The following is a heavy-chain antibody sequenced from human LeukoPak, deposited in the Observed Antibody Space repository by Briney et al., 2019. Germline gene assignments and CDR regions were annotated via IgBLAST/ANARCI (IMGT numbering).Heavy chain of an antibody. Sequence: ASVKLSCKASGYTCTSYGISWVRQAPGQGLEWMGWISAYNGNTNYAQKLQGRVTMTTDTSTSTAYMELRSLRSDDTAVYYCARDAVAAMVNRRWFDPCGQGTLVTVSS. CDR3: ARDAVAAMVNRRWFDP. CDR2: ISAYNGNT. D-gene: IGHD5-18*01. CDR1: GYTCTSYG. J-gene: IGHJ5*02. V-gene: IGHV1-18*01.